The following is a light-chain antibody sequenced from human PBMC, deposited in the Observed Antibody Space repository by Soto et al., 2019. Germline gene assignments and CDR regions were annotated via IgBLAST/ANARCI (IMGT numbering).Light chain of an antibody. CDR2: GAS. J-gene: IGKJ4*01. CDR3: QQYGNSPLT. Sequence: EIVLTQSPGTLSLSPGERSTLSCRASQSITNTYLAWYQQKPGQAPRLLIYGASNRATGIPARFSGSGSGTDFTLTISRLEPEDFALYYCQQYGNSPLTFGGGTKVDIK. V-gene: IGKV3-20*01. CDR1: QSITNTY.